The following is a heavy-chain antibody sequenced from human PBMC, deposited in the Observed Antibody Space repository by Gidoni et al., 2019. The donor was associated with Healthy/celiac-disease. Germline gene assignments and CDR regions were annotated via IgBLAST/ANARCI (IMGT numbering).Heavy chain of an antibody. D-gene: IGHD6-19*01. V-gene: IGHV3-9*01. CDR2: IRWNSGSI. J-gene: IGHJ3*02. CDR1: GFTFDAYA. CDR3: AKDTWAVAGGGAFDI. Sequence: EVPLVESGGVLLQPGRSLSLSCAASGFTFDAYAIHWVRQAPGKGLEWVSGIRWNSGSIGYADSVKGRFTISRDNAKNALYLQMNSLRAEDTALYYCAKDTWAVAGGGAFDIWGQGTMVTVSS.